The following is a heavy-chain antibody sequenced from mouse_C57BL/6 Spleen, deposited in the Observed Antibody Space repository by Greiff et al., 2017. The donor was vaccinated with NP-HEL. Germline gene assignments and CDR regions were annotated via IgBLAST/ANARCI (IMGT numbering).Heavy chain of an antibody. CDR1: GYTFTSYG. D-gene: IGHD1-1*01. CDR2: IYPRSGNT. V-gene: IGHV1-81*01. CDR3: ARRTTVVPGV. J-gene: IGHJ1*03. Sequence: VQLQESGAELARPGASVKLSCKASGYTFTSYGISWVKQRTGQGLEWIGEIYPRSGNTYYNEKFKGQATLTADKSSSTAYMELRSLTSEDSEVYFCARRTTVVPGVWGTGTTVTVSS.